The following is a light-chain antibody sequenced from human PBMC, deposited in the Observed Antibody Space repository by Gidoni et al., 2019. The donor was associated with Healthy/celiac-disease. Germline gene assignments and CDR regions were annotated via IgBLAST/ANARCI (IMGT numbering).Light chain of an antibody. V-gene: IGKV4-1*01. CDR1: TSVLYSSNNKNY. Sequence: DIVMTQSPDSLALSLGQRATINCTSSTSVLYSSNNKNYLAGYQQKPVQPPTLLIDWASTRESGVPERFSGSGSGTDFTLTISSLQAEDVAVYYCQQYYSTPCSFGQXTKLEIK. J-gene: IGKJ2*04. CDR3: QQYYSTPCS. CDR2: WAS.